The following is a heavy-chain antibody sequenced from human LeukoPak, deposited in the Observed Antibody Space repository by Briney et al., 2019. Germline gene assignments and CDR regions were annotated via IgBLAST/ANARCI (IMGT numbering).Heavy chain of an antibody. CDR3: AKTYSSGYFFDAFDI. Sequence: GGSLRLSCAASGITFSSYAMSWVRQAPGKGLEWVPGISGNGGNTYYADSVKGRFTISRDNSKNTLYLQMNSLRAEDTAVYYCAKTYSSGYFFDAFDIWGQGTMVTVS. CDR2: ISGNGGNT. V-gene: IGHV3-23*01. J-gene: IGHJ3*02. D-gene: IGHD3-22*01. CDR1: GITFSSYA.